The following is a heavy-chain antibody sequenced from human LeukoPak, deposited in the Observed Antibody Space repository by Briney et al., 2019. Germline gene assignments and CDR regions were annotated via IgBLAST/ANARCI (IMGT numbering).Heavy chain of an antibody. CDR2: ISGSGGST. Sequence: GGSLRLSCRVSGITLSNYGMSWVRQAPGKGLEWVAGISGSGGSTNYADSVKGRFTISRDNPKNTLYLQMTSLRAEDTAVYFCAKRGVVIRVILVGFHKEAYFFDSWGQGALVTVSS. CDR1: GITLSNYG. V-gene: IGHV3-23*01. CDR3: AKRGVVIRVILVGFHKEAYFFDS. J-gene: IGHJ4*02. D-gene: IGHD3-22*01.